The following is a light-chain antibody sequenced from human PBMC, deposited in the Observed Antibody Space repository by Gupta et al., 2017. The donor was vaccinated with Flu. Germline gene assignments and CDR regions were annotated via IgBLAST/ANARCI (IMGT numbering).Light chain of an antibody. CDR2: EVT. CDR3: SSHTVSDTFV. CDR1: SSDIGAYKY. Sequence: QSALTQPPFASGSPGQSLTIPCTGTSSDIGAYKYVSWHQQHAGKAPKLIIYEVTKRPSGVPDRFSGSKSGNTASLTVSGLQAEDEGDYYCSSHTVSDTFVFGTGTAVTVL. V-gene: IGLV2-8*01. J-gene: IGLJ1*01.